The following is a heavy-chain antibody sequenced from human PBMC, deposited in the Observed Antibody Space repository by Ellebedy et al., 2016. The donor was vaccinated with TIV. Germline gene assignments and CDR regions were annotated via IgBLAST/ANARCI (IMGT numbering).Heavy chain of an antibody. CDR3: AKAYCSSTSCYFSDY. CDR1: GFTFDDYA. Sequence: GGSLRLXXAASGFTFDDYAMHWVRQAPGKGLEWVSGISWNSGSIGYADSVKGRFTISRDNAKNSLYLQMNSLRAEDTALYYCAKAYCSSTSCYFSDYWGQGTLVTVSS. V-gene: IGHV3-9*01. J-gene: IGHJ4*02. D-gene: IGHD2-2*01. CDR2: ISWNSGSI.